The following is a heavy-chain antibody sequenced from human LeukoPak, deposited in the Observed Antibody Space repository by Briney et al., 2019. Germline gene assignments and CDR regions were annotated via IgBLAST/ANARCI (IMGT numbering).Heavy chain of an antibody. D-gene: IGHD3-10*01. J-gene: IGHJ6*04. CDR1: GFTFSSYE. CDR3: ARDRSLWFGVDYYYYGMDV. Sequence: GGSLRLSCAASGFTFSSYEMNWVRQAPGKGLEWVSYISSSGSTIYYADSGKGRFTISRDNAKNSLYLQMNSLRAEDTAVYYCARDRSLWFGVDYYYYGMDVWGKGTTVTVSS. CDR2: ISSSGSTI. V-gene: IGHV3-48*03.